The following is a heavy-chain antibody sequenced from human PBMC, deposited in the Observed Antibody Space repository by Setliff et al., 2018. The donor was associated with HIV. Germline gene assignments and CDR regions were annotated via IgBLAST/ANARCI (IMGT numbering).Heavy chain of an antibody. CDR2: INTKTGTP. D-gene: IGHD3-10*01. CDR1: GYTFTSDA. J-gene: IGHJ6*03. Sequence: ASVKVSCKASGYTFTSDAMNWVRQAPGQGLEWMGWINTKTGTPTYAQGFTGRFVFSLDTSVSTAYLEISSLKAEDTAVYCCARDPGRRAPTYYYMDVWGKGTTVTVS. CDR3: ARDPGRRAPTYYYMDV. V-gene: IGHV7-4-1*02.